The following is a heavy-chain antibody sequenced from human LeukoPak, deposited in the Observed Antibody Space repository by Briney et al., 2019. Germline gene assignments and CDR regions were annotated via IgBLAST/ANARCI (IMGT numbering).Heavy chain of an antibody. Sequence: PGGSLRLSCTVSGFTFSNFAMSWVRQAPGKGLEWVSTISASSGDTYYADSVKGRFSVSRDDSRSTLYLQMNSLSAEDTALYYCAKARGGQPGSPPDSWGQGTLVTVSS. D-gene: IGHD3-10*01. V-gene: IGHV3-23*01. CDR1: GFTFSNFA. CDR3: AKARGGQPGSPPDS. CDR2: ISASSGDT. J-gene: IGHJ5*01.